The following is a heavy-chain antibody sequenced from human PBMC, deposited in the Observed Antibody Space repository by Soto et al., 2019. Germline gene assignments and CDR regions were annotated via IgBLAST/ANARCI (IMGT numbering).Heavy chain of an antibody. V-gene: IGHV1-3*01. J-gene: IGHJ4*02. Sequence: ASVKVSCKASGYTFTSYAMHWVRQAPGQRLEWMGWINADNGNTKYAQKFQGRVTMTTDTSTSTAYMELRSLRSDDTAVYYCARDSPPADYWGQGTLVTVSS. CDR2: INADNGNT. CDR3: ARDSPPADY. CDR1: GYTFTSYA.